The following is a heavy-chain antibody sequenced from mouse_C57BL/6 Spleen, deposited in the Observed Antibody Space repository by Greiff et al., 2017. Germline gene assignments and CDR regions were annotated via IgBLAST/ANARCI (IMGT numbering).Heavy chain of an antibody. CDR2: MDPETGGT. D-gene: IGHD2-3*01. Sequence: QVQLQQSGAELVRPGASVTLSCKASGYTFTDYEMHWVKQTPVHGLEWIGAMDPETGGTAYNQTFKGKAILTADKSSSTSYMELRSLTSEDSAVYYCTRAADGYYDYYAMDYWCQGTSVTVSS. J-gene: IGHJ4*01. CDR3: TRAADGYYDYYAMDY. V-gene: IGHV1-15*01. CDR1: GYTFTDYE.